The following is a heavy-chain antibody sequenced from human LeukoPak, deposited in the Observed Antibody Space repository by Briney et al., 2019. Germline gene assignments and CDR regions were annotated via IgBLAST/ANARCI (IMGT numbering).Heavy chain of an antibody. V-gene: IGHV4-34*01. J-gene: IGHJ4*02. CDR3: ARGRARRAAARDFDY. CDR2: INHSGST. CDR1: GFTFSNAW. D-gene: IGHD6-13*01. Sequence: GSLRLSCAASGFTFSNAWMSWVRQAPGKGLEWIGEINHSGSTNYNPSLKSRVTISVDTSKNQFSLKLSSVTAADTAVYYCARGRARRAAARDFDYWGQGTLVAVSS.